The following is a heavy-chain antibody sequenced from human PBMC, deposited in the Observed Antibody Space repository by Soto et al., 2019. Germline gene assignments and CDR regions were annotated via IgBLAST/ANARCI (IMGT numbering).Heavy chain of an antibody. D-gene: IGHD6-19*01. V-gene: IGHV3-23*01. J-gene: IGHJ2*01. Sequence: EVQLLESGGGLVQPGGSLRLSCAASGFTFSSYAMSWVRQAPGKGLEWVSAISGSGGSTYYADSVKGRFTISRDNSKNTLYLQMNSLRAEDTAVYYCAKGSIAVAGISSDRWYFDLWGRGTLVTVSS. CDR2: ISGSGGST. CDR3: AKGSIAVAGISSDRWYFDL. CDR1: GFTFSSYA.